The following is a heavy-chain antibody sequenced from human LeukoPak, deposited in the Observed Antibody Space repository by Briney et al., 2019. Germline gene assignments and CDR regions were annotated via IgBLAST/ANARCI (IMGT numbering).Heavy chain of an antibody. J-gene: IGHJ4*02. Sequence: SETLSLTCAVYGGSFSGYYWSWIRQPPGKGLEWIGEINHSGSTNYNPSLKSRVTIPVDASKNQFSLKLSSVTAADTAVHYCARHEPMSVAGYYGSGSYYPSYSFDYWGQGTLVTVSS. V-gene: IGHV4-34*01. CDR2: INHSGST. CDR1: GGSFSGYY. CDR3: ARHEPMSVAGYYGSGSYYPSYSFDY. D-gene: IGHD3-10*01.